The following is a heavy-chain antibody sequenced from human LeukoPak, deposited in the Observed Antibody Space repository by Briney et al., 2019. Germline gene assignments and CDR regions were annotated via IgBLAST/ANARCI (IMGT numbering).Heavy chain of an antibody. Sequence: PSETLSLTYAVYGGSFTGYYWTWIRHPPRKGLGWTREINNSGSTNYNPSLNSQVTISLDTSKSNFSLKLSSVTAADTAVYYCARGYNRQQWLVGPYYFDYWGEGTLGTVSS. V-gene: IGHV4-34*01. D-gene: IGHD6-19*01. CDR1: GGSFTGYY. CDR3: ARGYNRQQWLVGPYYFDY. CDR2: INNSGST. J-gene: IGHJ4*02.